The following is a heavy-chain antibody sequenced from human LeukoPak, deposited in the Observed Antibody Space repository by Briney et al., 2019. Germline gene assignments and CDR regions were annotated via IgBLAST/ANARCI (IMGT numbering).Heavy chain of an antibody. D-gene: IGHD4-17*01. CDR3: ARAELMTTVTTYFDY. J-gene: IGHJ4*02. V-gene: IGHV3-21*01. CDR2: ITSSGPYI. CDR1: GFTFSSYS. Sequence: GGPLRLSCAASGFTFSSYSMNWVRQAPGKGLEWVSSITSSGPYIYYADSVKGRFTISRDNAKNSLYLQMNSLRAEDTAVYYCARAELMTTVTTYFDYWGQGTLVTVSS.